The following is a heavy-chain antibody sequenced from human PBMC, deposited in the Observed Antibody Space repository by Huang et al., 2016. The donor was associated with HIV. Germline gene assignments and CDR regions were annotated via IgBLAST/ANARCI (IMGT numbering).Heavy chain of an antibody. CDR3: VKGHWPRENLLDY. J-gene: IGHJ4*02. CDR1: GFTFSRHG. CDR2: IRNDGSNK. Sequence: QVQLVESGGGVVQPGRSLRLSCAASGFTFSRHGMHWVRQAPGKGLEGVAFIRNDGSNKYYPDSLKGRFTVSRDAAKNTLYLQMNSLRAEDTAVYYCVKGHWPRENLLDYWGQGTLVSVSS. D-gene: IGHD1-1*01. V-gene: IGHV3-30*02.